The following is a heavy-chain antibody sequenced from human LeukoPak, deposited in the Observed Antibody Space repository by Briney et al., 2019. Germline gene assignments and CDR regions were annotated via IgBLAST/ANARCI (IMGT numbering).Heavy chain of an antibody. D-gene: IGHD6-19*01. CDR2: ISYDGSNK. CDR3: AKDRKSSGWFFDY. J-gene: IGHJ4*02. V-gene: IGHV3-30*18. CDR1: GFTFSSYG. Sequence: GRSLRLSCAASGFTFSSYGMHWVRQAPGKGLEWVAVISYDGSNKYYADSVKGRLTISRDNSKNTLYLQMNSLRAEDTAVYYCAKDRKSSGWFFDYWGQGTLVTVSS.